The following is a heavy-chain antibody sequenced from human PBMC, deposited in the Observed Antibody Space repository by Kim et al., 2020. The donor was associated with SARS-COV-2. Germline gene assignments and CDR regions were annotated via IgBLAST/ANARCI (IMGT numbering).Heavy chain of an antibody. CDR2: ISSSGSNI. CDR3: ARDDYVWGSYRYGGLNWFDP. CDR1: GFTFSDYY. V-gene: IGHV3-11*04. D-gene: IGHD3-16*02. Sequence: GGSLRLSCAASGFTFSDYYMSWIRQAPGKGLEWVSYISSSGSNIYYADSVKGRFTISRDNAKNSLYLQMNSLRAEDTAVYYCARDDYVWGSYRYGGLNWFDPWGQGTLVTVSS. J-gene: IGHJ5*02.